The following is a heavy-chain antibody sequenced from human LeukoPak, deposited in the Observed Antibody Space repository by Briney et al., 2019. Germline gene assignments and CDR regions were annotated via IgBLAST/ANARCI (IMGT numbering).Heavy chain of an antibody. V-gene: IGHV1-18*01. Sequence: GASVKLSCKASGYTFTSYGISWVRQAPGQGLEWMGWISAYNGNTNYAQKLQGRVTMTTDTSTSTAYMELRSLRSDDPAVYYCARDIVVVPAAMDAFDIWGQGTMVTVSS. CDR2: ISAYNGNT. CDR3: ARDIVVVPAAMDAFDI. D-gene: IGHD2-2*01. CDR1: GYTFTSYG. J-gene: IGHJ3*02.